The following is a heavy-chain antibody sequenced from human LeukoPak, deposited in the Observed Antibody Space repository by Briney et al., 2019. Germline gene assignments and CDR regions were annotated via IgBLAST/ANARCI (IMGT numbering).Heavy chain of an antibody. CDR1: GFTFSSYG. Sequence: GGSLRLSCAASGFTFSSYGMSWVRQAPGKGLEWVSAISGSGGSTYYADSVKGRFTISRDNSKNTLYLQMNSLRAEDTAVYYCAKDLWVGVVVPASDYRGGQGTLVTVSS. CDR2: ISGSGGST. J-gene: IGHJ4*02. CDR3: AKDLWVGVVVPASDYR. D-gene: IGHD2-2*01. V-gene: IGHV3-23*01.